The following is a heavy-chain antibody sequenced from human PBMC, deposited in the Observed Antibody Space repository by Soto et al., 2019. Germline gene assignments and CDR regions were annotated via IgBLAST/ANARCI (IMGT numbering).Heavy chain of an antibody. CDR1: GRTFSSYA. J-gene: IGHJ4*02. Sequence: ASVKVSCKASGRTFSSYAISCVRQAPGQGLEWMGGIIPIFGTANYAQKFQGRVTITADESTSTAYMELSSLRSEDTAVYYCARKPVYDSSGYYLDYWGQGTLVTVSS. V-gene: IGHV1-69*13. CDR3: ARKPVYDSSGYYLDY. D-gene: IGHD3-22*01. CDR2: IIPIFGTA.